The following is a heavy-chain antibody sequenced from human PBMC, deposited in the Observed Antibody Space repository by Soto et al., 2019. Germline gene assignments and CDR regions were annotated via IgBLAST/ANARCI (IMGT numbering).Heavy chain of an antibody. J-gene: IGHJ3*02. CDR3: ARAPTVVTPDDI. V-gene: IGHV1-8*01. CDR1: GYTFTSYD. D-gene: IGHD4-17*01. CDR2: LHHNSGNT. Sequence: QVQLVQSGAEVKKPGASVKVSCKASGYTFTSYDINWVRQATGQGLERMGWLHHNSGNTGYAQKCQGRVTMTRNTAISTAYMELSSLRSEDTAVYYCARAPTVVTPDDIWAQGTMVTVSS.